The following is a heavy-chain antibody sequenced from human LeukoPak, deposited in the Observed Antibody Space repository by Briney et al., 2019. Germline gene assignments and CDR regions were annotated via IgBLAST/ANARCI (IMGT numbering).Heavy chain of an antibody. J-gene: IGHJ4*02. V-gene: IGHV3-74*01. D-gene: IGHD2-15*01. Sequence: GGSLRLSCAASGFTFSSYWMHWVRQAPGKGLVWFSRINSDGSSTSYADSVKGRFTISRDNAKNTLYLQMNSLRAEDTAVYYCARGDIEVVVAATRVGDYWGQGTLVTVSS. CDR2: INSDGSST. CDR1: GFTFSSYW. CDR3: ARGDIEVVVAATRVGDY.